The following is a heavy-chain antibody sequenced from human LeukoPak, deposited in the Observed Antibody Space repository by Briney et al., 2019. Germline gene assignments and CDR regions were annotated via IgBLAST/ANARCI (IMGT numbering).Heavy chain of an antibody. D-gene: IGHD4-17*01. J-gene: IGHJ3*02. CDR1: GGSISSGGYS. CDR2: IYHSGST. V-gene: IGHV4-30-2*01. Sequence: KPSQTLSLTCAVSGGSISSGGYSWSWIRQPPGKGLEWIGYIYHSGSTYYNPSLKSRVTISVDRSKNQFSLKLSSVTAADTAVYYCARDPYGEVAFDIWGQGTMVTVSS. CDR3: ARDPYGEVAFDI.